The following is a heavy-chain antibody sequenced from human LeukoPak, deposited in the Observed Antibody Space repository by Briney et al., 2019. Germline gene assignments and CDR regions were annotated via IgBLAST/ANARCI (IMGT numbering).Heavy chain of an antibody. V-gene: IGHV4-30-4*01. J-gene: IGHJ4*02. D-gene: IGHD3-22*01. CDR3: ARARRSSGYYHFDY. CDR1: GGSIRSGDNY. CDR2: VYYSGST. Sequence: SETLSLTCTVSGGSIRSGDNYWSWIRQPPGKGLEWIGYVYYSGSTYYNPSLKSRLTISVDTSKNQFSLKLTSVTAADTAVYFCARARRSSGYYHFDYWGQGTLVTVSS.